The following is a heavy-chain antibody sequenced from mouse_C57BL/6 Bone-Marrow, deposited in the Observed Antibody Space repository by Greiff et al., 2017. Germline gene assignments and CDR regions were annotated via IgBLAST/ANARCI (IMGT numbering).Heavy chain of an antibody. J-gene: IGHJ4*01. V-gene: IGHV10-1*01. D-gene: IGHD1-1*01. CDR1: GFSFTTYA. CDR2: IRSKSNNYAT. CDR3: VRHNYGNSYGYAMDY. Sequence: EVMLVESGGGLVQPKGSLKFSCAASGFSFTTYAMNWVRQAPGQGLEWVGRIRSKSNNYATYYADSVKDRFTISRDDSESMLYLQMNNLKTEDTAMYYCVRHNYGNSYGYAMDYWGQGTSVTGSS.